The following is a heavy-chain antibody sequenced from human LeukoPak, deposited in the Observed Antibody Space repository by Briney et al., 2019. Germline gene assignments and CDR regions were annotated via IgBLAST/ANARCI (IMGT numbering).Heavy chain of an antibody. Sequence: GGSLRLSCAASGFTFSSHDMHWVRQAPGKGLEWVAAISYDGSKQLYADSVKGRFTISRDNSKNTLNLQMNSLRAEDTAIYYCAARPPIVVAGPFDYWGQGTQVTVSS. V-gene: IGHV3-30*03. CDR1: GFTFSSHD. CDR3: AARPPIVVAGPFDY. J-gene: IGHJ4*02. CDR2: ISYDGSKQ. D-gene: IGHD6-19*01.